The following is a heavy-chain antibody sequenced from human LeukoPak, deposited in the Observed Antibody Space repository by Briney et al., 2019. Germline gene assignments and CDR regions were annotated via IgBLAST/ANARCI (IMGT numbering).Heavy chain of an antibody. CDR2: INHSGST. D-gene: IGHD2-2*01. J-gene: IGHJ4*02. CDR1: GGSISTYY. CDR3: ARGAVVVPAFDY. V-gene: IGHV4-34*01. Sequence: SETLSLTCSVSGGSISTYYWSWIRQPPGKGLEWIGEINHSGSTNYNPSLKSRVTISVDTSKNQFSLKLSSVTAADTAVYYCARGAVVVPAFDYWGQGTLVTVSS.